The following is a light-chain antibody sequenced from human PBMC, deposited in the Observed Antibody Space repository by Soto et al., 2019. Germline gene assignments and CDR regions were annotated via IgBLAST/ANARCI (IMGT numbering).Light chain of an antibody. V-gene: IGLV2-14*01. Sequence: QSALTQPASVSGSPGQSITISCTGTSSDVGSYNYVSWYQQHPGKAPKLIIYGVSNRPSGVSNRFSGSKSGNTASLIISGLQAEDEADYYCTSYTSSSTLRVFGGGTKVTVL. CDR2: GVS. J-gene: IGLJ3*02. CDR1: SSDVGSYNY. CDR3: TSYTSSSTLRV.